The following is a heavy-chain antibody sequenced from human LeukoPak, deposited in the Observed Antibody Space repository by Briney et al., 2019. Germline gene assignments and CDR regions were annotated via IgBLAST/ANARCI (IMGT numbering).Heavy chain of an antibody. V-gene: IGHV1-69*05. CDR3: ARESNYYDSSGYRPTRDYYVDV. Sequence: ASVKVSCKASGGTFSSYAISWVRQAPGQGLEWMGGIIPIFGTANYAQKFQGRVTITTDESTSTAYMELSSLRSEDTAVYYCARESNYYDSSGYRPTRDYYVDVWGKGTTVTVSS. J-gene: IGHJ6*03. CDR1: GGTFSSYA. CDR2: IIPIFGTA. D-gene: IGHD3-22*01.